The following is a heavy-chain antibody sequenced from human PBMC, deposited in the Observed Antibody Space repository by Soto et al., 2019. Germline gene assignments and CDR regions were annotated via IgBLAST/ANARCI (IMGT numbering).Heavy chain of an antibody. D-gene: IGHD2-15*01. CDR2: IYHSGST. J-gene: IGHJ4*02. Sequence: SETLSLTCTVSGYSISSGYYWGWIRQPPGKGLEWIGSIYHSGSTYYNPSLKSRVTISVDTSKNQFSLKLSSVTAADTAVYYCARGYCSGGSCYFDYWGQGTLVTVSS. V-gene: IGHV4-38-2*02. CDR1: GYSISSGYY. CDR3: ARGYCSGGSCYFDY.